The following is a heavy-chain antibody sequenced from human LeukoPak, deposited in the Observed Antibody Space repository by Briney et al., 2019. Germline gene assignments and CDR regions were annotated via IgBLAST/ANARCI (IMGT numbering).Heavy chain of an antibody. CDR3: AKGRRELERESVGWFDP. D-gene: IGHD1-1*01. Sequence: GGSLRLSCAASGFTFSSYAMSWVRQAPGKGLEWVSAISGSGGSTYYADSVKGRFTISRDNSKNTLYLHKNSLRAEDTAVYYCAKGRRELERESVGWFDPWGQGTLVTVSS. CDR2: ISGSGGST. CDR1: GFTFSSYA. J-gene: IGHJ5*02. V-gene: IGHV3-23*01.